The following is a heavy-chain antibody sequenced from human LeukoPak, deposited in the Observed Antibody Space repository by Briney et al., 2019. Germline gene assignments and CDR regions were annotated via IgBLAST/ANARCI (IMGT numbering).Heavy chain of an antibody. Sequence: GGSLRLSCAASGFSFSTYSMDWVRQGPGKGLEWVSYISSSNNYIYYADSVKGRFTISRDNAKNSLYLQMNSLRAEDTAVYYCARDRGGATDFDYWGQGTLVTVSS. V-gene: IGHV3-21*01. J-gene: IGHJ4*02. CDR2: ISSSNNYI. D-gene: IGHD1-26*01. CDR1: GFSFSTYS. CDR3: ARDRGGATDFDY.